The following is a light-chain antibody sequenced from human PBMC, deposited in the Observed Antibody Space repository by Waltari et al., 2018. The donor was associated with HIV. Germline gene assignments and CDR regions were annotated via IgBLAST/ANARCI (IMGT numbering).Light chain of an antibody. J-gene: IGKJ4*01. CDR3: QQYNSWPLT. CDR1: QSVATN. Sequence: ELVMTQSPATLSVSPGERATLSCRASQSVATNLAWYQQKPGQAPRLLIYGASTRATGIPARFSGSGSGTEFTLTITSLQSEDFEVYYCQQYNSWPLTFGGGTKVEIK. CDR2: GAS. V-gene: IGKV3-15*01.